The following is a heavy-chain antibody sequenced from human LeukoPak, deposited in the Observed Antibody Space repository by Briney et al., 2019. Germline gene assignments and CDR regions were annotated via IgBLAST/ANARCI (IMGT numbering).Heavy chain of an antibody. CDR2: INWNGGST. Sequence: PGGSLRLSCAASGFTFDDYGMSWVRQAPGKGLEWVSGINWNGGSTGYADSVKGRFTISRDNAKNSLYLQMNSLRAEDTAVYYCANDFWSGYHFDYWGQGTLVSVSS. CDR1: GFTFDDYG. V-gene: IGHV3-20*04. J-gene: IGHJ4*02. D-gene: IGHD3-3*01. CDR3: ANDFWSGYHFDY.